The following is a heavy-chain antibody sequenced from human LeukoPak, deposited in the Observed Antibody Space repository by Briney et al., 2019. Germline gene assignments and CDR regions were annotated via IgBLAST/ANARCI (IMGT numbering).Heavy chain of an antibody. Sequence: SVKVSCKASGGTFSSYAISWVRQAPGQGLEWMGGIIPIFGTANYAQKFQGRVTITADESTSTAYMGLSSLRSEDTAVYYCASAGQGGLDCSGGSCYSEFDYWGQGTLVTVSS. CDR1: GGTFSSYA. D-gene: IGHD2-15*01. CDR2: IIPIFGTA. J-gene: IGHJ4*02. V-gene: IGHV1-69*13. CDR3: ASAGQGGLDCSGGSCYSEFDY.